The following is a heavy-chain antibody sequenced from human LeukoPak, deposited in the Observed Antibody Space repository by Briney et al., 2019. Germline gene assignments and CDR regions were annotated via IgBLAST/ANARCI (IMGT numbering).Heavy chain of an antibody. Sequence: SETLALIRTVSCGPLSGHYGRWIPQPPGKRLEWSGYLSYTGRSKYNPSLQSRVTISIETSKSQFSLKLTSVTSADTAVYSCARLLDNDISGDPDTFDVWGQGTTVIVSS. D-gene: IGHD3-22*01. CDR1: CGPLSGHY. V-gene: IGHV4-59*11. CDR3: ARLLDNDISGDPDTFDV. CDR2: LSYTGRS. J-gene: IGHJ3*01.